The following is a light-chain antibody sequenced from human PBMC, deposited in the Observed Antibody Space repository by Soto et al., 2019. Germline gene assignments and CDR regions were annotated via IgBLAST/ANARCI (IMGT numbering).Light chain of an antibody. CDR2: AAS. V-gene: IGKV1-39*01. Sequence: DIQMTQSPSSLSASVGDRVTITCRASQSINSFLNWYHQKPGKAPKLLIYAASSLESGVPSRFSGSGSGTDFTLTISSLQPEDFATYYCQQSYSTPPWTFGQGTKVEIK. J-gene: IGKJ1*01. CDR1: QSINSF. CDR3: QQSYSTPPWT.